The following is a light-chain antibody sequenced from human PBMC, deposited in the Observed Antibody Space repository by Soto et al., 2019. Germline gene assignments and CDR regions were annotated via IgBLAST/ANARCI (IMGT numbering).Light chain of an antibody. V-gene: IGKV3-11*01. CDR1: QSVSRN. CDR3: HSWT. CDR2: DAS. J-gene: IGKJ1*01. Sequence: EIVLTQSPATMSLSPGERATLSCRTSQSVSRNLAWYQQKPGQAPRLLIYDASQRATGIAARFSGSGSGTEFTLTISSLQPDDFATYYCHSWTFGQGTKVDIK.